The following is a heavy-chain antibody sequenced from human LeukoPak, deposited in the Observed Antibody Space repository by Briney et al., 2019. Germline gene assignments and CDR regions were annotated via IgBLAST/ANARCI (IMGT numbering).Heavy chain of an antibody. Sequence: ASVKVYCKASGGTFSSYAISWVRQAPGQGLEWMGGIIPIFGTANYAQKFQGRVTITTGESTSTAYMELSSLRSEDTAVYYCARVGATIFAFDIWGQGTMVTVSS. J-gene: IGHJ3*02. CDR3: ARVGATIFAFDI. D-gene: IGHD5-12*01. V-gene: IGHV1-69*05. CDR1: GGTFSSYA. CDR2: IIPIFGTA.